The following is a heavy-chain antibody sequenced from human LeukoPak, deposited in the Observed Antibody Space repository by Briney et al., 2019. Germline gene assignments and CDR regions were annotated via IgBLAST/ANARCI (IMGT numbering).Heavy chain of an antibody. J-gene: IGHJ4*02. D-gene: IGHD5-24*01. CDR1: GFTFSSYE. Sequence: GSLRLSCAASGFTFSSYEMNWVRQPPGKGLEYIGCIYFSGTTYYNPSLKSRATLLVDTSKNQFSLKLSSVTAADTAVYYCASLGESGGWLQEEGSNDYWGQGTLVTVSS. V-gene: IGHV4-59*12. CDR3: ASLGESGGWLQEEGSNDY. CDR2: IYFSGTT.